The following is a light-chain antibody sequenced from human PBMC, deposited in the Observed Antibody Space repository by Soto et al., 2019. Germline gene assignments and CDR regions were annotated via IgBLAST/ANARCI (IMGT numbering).Light chain of an antibody. Sequence: SERTQSHSTLSASVGDRVTITCRASQSVSTWLAWYQQKARKAPNLLIHTASSLESGVPSRFSGSGSGTQFTLTINSLQPDDFATYYCQQYSSGWPFGPGSKVAIK. CDR1: QSVSTW. CDR3: QQYSSGWP. V-gene: IGKV1-5*03. J-gene: IGKJ1*01. CDR2: TAS.